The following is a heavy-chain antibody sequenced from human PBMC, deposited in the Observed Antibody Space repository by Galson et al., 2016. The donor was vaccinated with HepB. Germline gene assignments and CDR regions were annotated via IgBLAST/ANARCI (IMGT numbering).Heavy chain of an antibody. CDR3: ARSRLRGGATGAIDY. CDR1: GASVSSISYS. V-gene: IGHV4-61*01. Sequence: ETLSLTCTVSGASVSSISYSWTWLRQPPGKGLEWIAYTYYNGYTKSHPSLKSRLLISVDTSKNQFSLNLTSVTPADTAVYYCARSRLRGGATGAIDYWGQGTLVTVSS. D-gene: IGHD1-26*01. CDR2: TYYNGYT. J-gene: IGHJ4*02.